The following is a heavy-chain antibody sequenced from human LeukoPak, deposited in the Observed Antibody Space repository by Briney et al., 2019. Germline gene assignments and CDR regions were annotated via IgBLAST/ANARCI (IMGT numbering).Heavy chain of an antibody. CDR1: GYTFTSYG. D-gene: IGHD3-22*01. CDR3: ARGAIPYDSSGYYGWEFDY. V-gene: IGHV1-18*01. Sequence: ASVKVSCKASGYTFTSYGISWVRQAPGQGLEWMGWISAYNSNTNYAQKLQGRVTMTTDTSTSTAYMELRSLRSDDTAVYYCARGAIPYDSSGYYGWEFDYWGQGTLVTVSS. J-gene: IGHJ4*02. CDR2: ISAYNSNT.